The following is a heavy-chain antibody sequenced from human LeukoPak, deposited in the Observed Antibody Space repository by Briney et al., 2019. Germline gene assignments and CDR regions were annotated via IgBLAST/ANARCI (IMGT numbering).Heavy chain of an antibody. V-gene: IGHV3-48*01. CDR3: VRDLSAPRIVGATMIFDY. J-gene: IGHJ4*02. CDR2: ISSSSSTI. Sequence: PGGSLRLSCAASGFTFSSYSMNWVRQAPGKGLEWVSYISSSSSTIYYADSVKGRFTISRDNAKNSLYLQMNSLRAEDTAVYYCVRDLSAPRIVGATMIFDYWGQGTLVTVSS. CDR1: GFTFSSYS. D-gene: IGHD1-26*01.